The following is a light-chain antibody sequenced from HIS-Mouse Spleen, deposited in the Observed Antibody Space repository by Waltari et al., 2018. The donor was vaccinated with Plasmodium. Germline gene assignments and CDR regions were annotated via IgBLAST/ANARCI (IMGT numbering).Light chain of an antibody. CDR3: QQYNNWSFT. J-gene: IGKJ3*01. CDR1: QRVSSN. CDR2: GAS. Sequence: ELVMTQSPATLSVSPGARATLYCRASQRVSSNLAWYQQKPGQAPRPLSYGASTRATGIPARFSGSGSGTEFTLTISSLQSEDFAVYYCQQYNNWSFTFGPGTKVDIK. V-gene: IGKV3-15*01.